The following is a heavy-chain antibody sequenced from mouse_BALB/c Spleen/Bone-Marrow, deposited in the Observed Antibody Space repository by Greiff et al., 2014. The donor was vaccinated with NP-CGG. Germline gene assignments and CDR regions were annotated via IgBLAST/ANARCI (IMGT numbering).Heavy chain of an antibody. CDR1: GFNIKDTY. V-gene: IGHV14-3*02. D-gene: IGHD1-1*01. Sequence: VQLQQSGAELVKPGASVKLSCTASGFNIKDTYMHWVEQRPEQGLEWIGRIDPANGNTNYDPRFQGKATITADTSSNTAYLQLSSLTSEDTAVYYCARYAGRYYAMDYWGQGTSVTVSS. J-gene: IGHJ4*01. CDR2: IDPANGNT. CDR3: ARYAGRYYAMDY.